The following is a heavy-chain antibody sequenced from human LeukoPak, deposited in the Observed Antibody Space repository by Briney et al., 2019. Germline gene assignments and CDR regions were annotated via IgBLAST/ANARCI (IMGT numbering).Heavy chain of an antibody. CDR3: ARDPVGSGWTDY. CDR1: GFTFSSYG. CDR2: IWYDGSNK. J-gene: IGHJ4*02. D-gene: IGHD6-19*01. Sequence: PGGSLRLSCAASGFTFSSYGMHWVRQAPGKGLEWVAVIWYDGSNKYYADSVKGRFTISRDNSKNTLYLQMNSLRAEDTAVYYCARDPVGSGWTDYWGQGTLVTVSS. V-gene: IGHV3-33*01.